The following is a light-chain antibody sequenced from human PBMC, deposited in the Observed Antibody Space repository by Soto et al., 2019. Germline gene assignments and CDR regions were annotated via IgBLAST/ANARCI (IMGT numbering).Light chain of an antibody. CDR2: AAS. V-gene: IGKV1-9*01. CDR3: LHFNGFPLT. J-gene: IGKJ4*01. Sequence: DIQLTQSPSFLSASVGDRVTITCRASQGISSYLTWYQQKPGKAPKLLIYAASTLQSGVPSRCSGGGSGTEFTLTISSLQPEDFATYYCLHFNGFPLTFGGGTKVEVK. CDR1: QGISSY.